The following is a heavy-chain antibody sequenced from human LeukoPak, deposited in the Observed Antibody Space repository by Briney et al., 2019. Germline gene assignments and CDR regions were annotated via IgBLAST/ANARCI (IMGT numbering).Heavy chain of an antibody. CDR3: AREPDSSGYSFDY. J-gene: IGHJ4*02. D-gene: IGHD3-22*01. CDR1: GYSFTNYW. V-gene: IGHV5-51*01. Sequence: HGEPLQISCKGSGYSFTNYWIGWVGPMPAKGRAWMGIIYPGDSDTSYSPSFQGQVTISADKSISTAYLQWSSLKTSDTAIYYCAREPDSSGYSFDYWGQGTLVTVSS. CDR2: IYPGDSDT.